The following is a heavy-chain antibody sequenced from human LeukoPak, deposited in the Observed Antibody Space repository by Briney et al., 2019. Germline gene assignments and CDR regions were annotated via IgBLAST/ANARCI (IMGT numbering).Heavy chain of an antibody. CDR1: GGSISSSSYY. Sequence: SETLSLTCTVSGGSISSSSYYWGWIRQPPGKGLEWIGSIYYSGSTYYNPSLKSRVTISVDTSKNQFSLKLSSVTAADTAVYYCARQAGYYDFWSGYYNGFQHWGQGTLVTVSS. CDR3: ARQAGYYDFWSGYYNGFQH. V-gene: IGHV4-39*01. CDR2: IYYSGST. J-gene: IGHJ1*01. D-gene: IGHD3-3*01.